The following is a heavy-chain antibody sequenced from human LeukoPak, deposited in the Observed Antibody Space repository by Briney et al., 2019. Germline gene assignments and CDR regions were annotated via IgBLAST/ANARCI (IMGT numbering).Heavy chain of an antibody. CDR1: GFTFKIYA. Sequence: GGSLRLSCAASGFTFKIYAMSWIRQAPGKGLEWVSGISGLGGNTFYPDSARGRFTISRDNSNNTLYLQMNSLRNEDSAVYYCARDQESSGAYPHFHSWGQGTLVTVSS. V-gene: IGHV3-23*01. CDR3: ARDQESSGAYPHFHS. CDR2: ISGLGGNT. J-gene: IGHJ4*02. D-gene: IGHD3-10*01.